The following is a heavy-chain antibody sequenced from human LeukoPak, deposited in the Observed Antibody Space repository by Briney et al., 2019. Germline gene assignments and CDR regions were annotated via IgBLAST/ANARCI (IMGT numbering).Heavy chain of an antibody. V-gene: IGHV3-23*01. Sequence: SGGSLRLSCAASGLTFSSYAMSWVRQAPGKGLEWVSAISGSGGSTYYADSVKGRFTISRDNSKNTLYLQMNSLRAEDTAVYYCAKHQWLVEEYYFDYWGQGTLVTVSS. CDR1: GLTFSSYA. CDR2: ISGSGGST. D-gene: IGHD6-19*01. J-gene: IGHJ4*02. CDR3: AKHQWLVEEYYFDY.